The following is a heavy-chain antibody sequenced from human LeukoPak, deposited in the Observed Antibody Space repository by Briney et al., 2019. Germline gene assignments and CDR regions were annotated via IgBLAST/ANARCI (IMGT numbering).Heavy chain of an antibody. Sequence: GGSLRLSCAASGFTFSGSAMHWVRQASGKGLEWVGRIRSKANSYATAYAASVKGRFTISRDDSKNTAYLQMNSLKTEDTAVYYCTRLPVVVVAATGLWGQGTLVTVSS. CDR1: GFTFSGSA. CDR2: IRSKANSYAT. V-gene: IGHV3-73*01. J-gene: IGHJ4*02. CDR3: TRLPVVVVAATGL. D-gene: IGHD2-15*01.